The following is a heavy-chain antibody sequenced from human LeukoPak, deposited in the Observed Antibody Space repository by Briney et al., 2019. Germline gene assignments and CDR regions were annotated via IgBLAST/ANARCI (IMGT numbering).Heavy chain of an antibody. CDR1: GYSITTNYY. CDR2: VYHNGET. V-gene: IGHV4-38-2*02. CDR3: VTPRSWELSDMAV. Sequence: PSEAVSLTCTVSGYSITTNYYWAWIRQSPGTGLEWIGSVYHNGETYYNPSLKSRVIISVDTSKNEFSLRLTSVTAAGTAVYYCVTPRSWELSDMAVWGKGTTVIVSS. D-gene: IGHD1-26*01. J-gene: IGHJ6*03.